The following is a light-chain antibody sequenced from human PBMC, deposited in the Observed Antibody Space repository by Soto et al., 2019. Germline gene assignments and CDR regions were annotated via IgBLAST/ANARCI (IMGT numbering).Light chain of an antibody. CDR1: SSNIGAGYD. CDR3: QSYDRSLSVWV. CDR2: GNT. V-gene: IGLV1-40*01. Sequence: QSVLTQPPSVSGAPGQRVTISCAGTSSNIGAGYDVHWYQQLPGTAPKLLIFGNTHRPSGVPDRFSGSKSGTSPSLAINGLQAEDEGDYYCQSYDRSLSVWVFGGGTKLTVL. J-gene: IGLJ3*02.